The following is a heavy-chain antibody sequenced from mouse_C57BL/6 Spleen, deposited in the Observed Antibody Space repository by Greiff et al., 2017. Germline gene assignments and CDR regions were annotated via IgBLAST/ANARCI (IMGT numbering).Heavy chain of an antibody. CDR1: GYTFTDYY. Sequence: VQLQQSGPELVKPGASVKISCKASGYTFTDYYMNWVKQSHGKSLEWIGDINPNNGGTSYNQKFKGKATLTVDKSSSTAYMELRSLTSEDSAVYYCASRWLPYWGQGTTLTVSS. V-gene: IGHV1-26*01. CDR2: INPNNGGT. J-gene: IGHJ2*01. CDR3: ASRWLPY. D-gene: IGHD2-3*01.